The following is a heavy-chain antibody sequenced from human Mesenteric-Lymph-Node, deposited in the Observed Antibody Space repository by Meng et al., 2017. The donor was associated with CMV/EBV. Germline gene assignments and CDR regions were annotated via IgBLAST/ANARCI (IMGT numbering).Heavy chain of an antibody. CDR3: AKVAMAAAGTGDY. J-gene: IGHJ4*02. D-gene: IGHD6-13*01. V-gene: IGHV3-23*01. Sequence: GESLKISCAASRFTFSNYAMSWVRQAPGKELEWVSAITGTGRSTYYADSVKGRFTISRDNAKNSLYLQMNSLRAEDTAVYYCAKVAMAAAGTGDYWGQGTLVTVSS. CDR1: RFTFSNYA. CDR2: ITGTGRST.